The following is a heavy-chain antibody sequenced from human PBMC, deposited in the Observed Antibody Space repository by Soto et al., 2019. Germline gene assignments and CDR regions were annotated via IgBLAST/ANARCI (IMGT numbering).Heavy chain of an antibody. Sequence: TSETLSLTCTVSRGSISSGTNYWAWIRQPPGKGLEWIANIYYSGSTYYNPSLKSRVTISVDTSKNQFSLKLSSVTASDTAVYYCASTYGGLFAYWRQGTPVTVSS. V-gene: IGHV4-39*07. D-gene: IGHD4-17*01. J-gene: IGHJ4*02. CDR1: RGSISSGTNY. CDR3: ASTYGGLFAY. CDR2: IYYSGST.